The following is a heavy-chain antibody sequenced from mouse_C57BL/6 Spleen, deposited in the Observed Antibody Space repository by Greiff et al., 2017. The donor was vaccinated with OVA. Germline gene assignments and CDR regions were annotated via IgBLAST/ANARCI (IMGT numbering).Heavy chain of an antibody. CDR2: IYPGDGDT. Sequence: VQLQESGPELVKPGASVKLSCKASGYAFSSSWMNWGKQRPGKGLEWIGRIYPGDGDTNYNGKFKGKATLTADKSSSTAYMQLSSLTSADSAVCVCARSGIDYYAHYWGQGTTLTVSS. CDR3: ARSGIDYYAHY. J-gene: IGHJ2*01. D-gene: IGHD1-1*01. V-gene: IGHV1-82*01. CDR1: GYAFSSSW.